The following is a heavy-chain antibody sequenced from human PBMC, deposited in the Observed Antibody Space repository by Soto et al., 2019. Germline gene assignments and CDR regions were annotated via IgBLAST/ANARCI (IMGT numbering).Heavy chain of an antibody. Sequence: EVQLVESGGGLVQPGGSLRLSCAASGFTFSNYCMSWVRQAPGKGLEWVANIKQDGSEKYYVDSVKGRFTISRDNAKNSLYPQLNSLIAEDTAVYYCARGYSYGYGDWFDPWGQGTLVTVSS. CDR3: ARGYSYGYGDWFDP. V-gene: IGHV3-7*05. D-gene: IGHD5-18*01. CDR2: IKQDGSEK. J-gene: IGHJ5*02. CDR1: GFTFSNYC.